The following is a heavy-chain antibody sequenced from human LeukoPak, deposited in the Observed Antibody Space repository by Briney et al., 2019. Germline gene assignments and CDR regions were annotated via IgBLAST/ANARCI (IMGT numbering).Heavy chain of an antibody. J-gene: IGHJ3*02. CDR1: GFTVSNNY. CDR2: IYSGGST. D-gene: IGHD3-22*01. CDR3: ARISTDYYDSSGYYSDAFDI. V-gene: IGHV3-53*01. Sequence: QPGGSLRLSCVVSGFTVSNNYMSWVRQAPRKGLEWVSLIYSGGSTYYADSVKGRFTISRDNSKNTVYLQMNSLRAEDTAVYYCARISTDYYDSSGYYSDAFDIWGQGTMVTVSS.